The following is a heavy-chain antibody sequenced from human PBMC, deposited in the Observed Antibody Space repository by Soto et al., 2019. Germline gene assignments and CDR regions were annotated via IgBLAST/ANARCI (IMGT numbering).Heavy chain of an antibody. CDR2: ISSGRPDI. CDR1: GFSFDTYN. Sequence: EDQLVESGGGPVKPGGSLRLSCAASGFSFDTYNMNWVRQAPGKGLEWVSSISSGRPDIFYADSVRGRFTISRDDAKKSLFLQMDSLRADDTAVYYCARDHLGIAAGDFDLWGQGTLVTVSS. V-gene: IGHV3-21*02. D-gene: IGHD6-19*01. CDR3: ARDHLGIAAGDFDL. J-gene: IGHJ4*02.